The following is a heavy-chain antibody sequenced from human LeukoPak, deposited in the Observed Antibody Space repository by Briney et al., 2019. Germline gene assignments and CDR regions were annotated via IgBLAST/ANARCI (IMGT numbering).Heavy chain of an antibody. J-gene: IGHJ4*02. Sequence: GRSLRLSCAVSGFTFSTYGMHWVRQAPGKGPEWVALISYDGGSKYYGDSVKGRFTISRDNSKSTLYLQMNSLRAEDTAVYYCARDRYGDYGGVDYWGQGTLVTVSS. CDR2: ISYDGGSK. D-gene: IGHD4-17*01. CDR1: GFTFSTYG. CDR3: ARDRYGDYGGVDY. V-gene: IGHV3-30*03.